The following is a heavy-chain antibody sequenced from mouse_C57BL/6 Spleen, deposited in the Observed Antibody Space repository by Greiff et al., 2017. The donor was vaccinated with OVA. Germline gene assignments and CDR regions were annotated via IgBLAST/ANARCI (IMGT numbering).Heavy chain of an antibody. J-gene: IGHJ4*01. V-gene: IGHV1-76*01. D-gene: IGHD1-1*01. Sequence: QVHVKQSGAELVRPGASVKLSCKASGYTFTDYYINWVKQRPGQGLEWIARIYPGSGNTYYNEKFKGKATLTAEKSSSTAYMQLSSLTSEDSAVYFCARDYGSSYNYAMDYWGQGTSVTVSS. CDR1: GYTFTDYY. CDR2: IYPGSGNT. CDR3: ARDYGSSYNYAMDY.